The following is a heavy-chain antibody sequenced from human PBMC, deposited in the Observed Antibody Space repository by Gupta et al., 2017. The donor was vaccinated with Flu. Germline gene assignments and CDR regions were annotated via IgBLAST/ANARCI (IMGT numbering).Heavy chain of an antibody. CDR1: GFNFSDSY. J-gene: IGHJ4*02. Sequence: VRLVESGGGLVEPGGSLRLSGAASGFNFSDSYTRWFRQSPGKGLQWLLYSSRRGATMYYADSVKGRFTIFRDHGKEQVDLLVKSRRPEDTGVYYRGRGEAGLSLFGFDYWGQGTLVSVSS. CDR2: SSRRGATM. V-gene: IGHV3-11*01. D-gene: IGHD2/OR15-2a*01. CDR3: GRGEAGLSLFGFDY.